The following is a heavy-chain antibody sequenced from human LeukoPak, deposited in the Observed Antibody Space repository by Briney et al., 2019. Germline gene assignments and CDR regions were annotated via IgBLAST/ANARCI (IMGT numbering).Heavy chain of an antibody. CDR2: IYSGGTT. V-gene: IGHV3-53*01. CDR3: ARDGYGNNYMDV. Sequence: GGSLRLSCAASGFSVSSNFMSWVRQAPGKGLEWVSVIYSGGTTYYADSVKRRFTISRDNSKNTLSLQMNNLRAEDTAVYYCARDGYGNNYMDVWGKGNTVTVSS. CDR1: GFSVSSNF. J-gene: IGHJ6*03. D-gene: IGHD1/OR15-1a*01.